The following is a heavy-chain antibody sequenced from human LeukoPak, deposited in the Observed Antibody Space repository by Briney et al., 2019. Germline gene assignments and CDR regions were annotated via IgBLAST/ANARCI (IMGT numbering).Heavy chain of an antibody. V-gene: IGHV1-2*02. Sequence: ASVKVSCKASGYTFTGSYMRWVRQAPGQGLEWMGWINPNNGGTNYAQKFQGRVTMTRDTSISTAYMELSRLRSDDTAVYYCARDWAWEQVCFQHWGRGTQVIVSS. CDR1: GYTFTGSY. J-gene: IGHJ1*01. CDR2: INPNNGGT. D-gene: IGHD1-26*01. CDR3: ARDWAWEQVCFQH.